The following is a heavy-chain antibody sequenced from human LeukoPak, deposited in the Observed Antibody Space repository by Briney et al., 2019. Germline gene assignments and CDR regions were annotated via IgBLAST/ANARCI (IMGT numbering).Heavy chain of an antibody. J-gene: IGHJ4*02. CDR3: ARGDHYDVLTGFQTPSHLSDY. CDR1: GYTFTGYY. CDR2: INPNSGDT. Sequence: ASVKVSCKASGYTFTGYYVHWARQAPGQGLEWMGWINPNSGDTNYAQKFQGRVTMTRDTSISTAYMELSRLTSDDTAVYYCARGDHYDVLTGFQTPSHLSDYWGQGTLVTVSS. V-gene: IGHV1-2*02. D-gene: IGHD3-9*01.